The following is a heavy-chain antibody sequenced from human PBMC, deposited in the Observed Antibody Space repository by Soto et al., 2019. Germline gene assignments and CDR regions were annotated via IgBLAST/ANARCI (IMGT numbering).Heavy chain of an antibody. CDR1: GGSISSYY. D-gene: IGHD3-22*01. CDR2: IYTSGST. CDR3: ARDRGSSGYYAFDY. J-gene: IGHJ4*02. V-gene: IGHV4-4*07. Sequence: QVQLQESGPGLVKPSETLSLTCTVSGGSISSYYWSWIRQPAGKGLEWVGRIYTSGSTNYNPSLKRRVPMSVDTSKTQFSLKLSSVTAADAAVYYCARDRGSSGYYAFDYWGQGTLVTVSS.